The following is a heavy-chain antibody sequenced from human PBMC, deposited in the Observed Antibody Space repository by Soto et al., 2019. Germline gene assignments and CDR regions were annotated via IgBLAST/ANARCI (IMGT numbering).Heavy chain of an antibody. J-gene: IGHJ4*02. V-gene: IGHV3-23*01. D-gene: IGHD2-21*02. CDR2: VSGSGGGT. CDR1: GFTFNTYG. CDR3: ARIGPYCGGDCYPEFVF. Sequence: EVQLLESGGGLVQPGGSLTRSCAASGFTFNTYGMTWVRQAPGKGLEWVSTVSGSGGGTYYADSVKGRFTISRVNSKNTVYLQMSNLRAEDTAVYFCARIGPYCGGDCYPEFVFWCLGTPVTVSS.